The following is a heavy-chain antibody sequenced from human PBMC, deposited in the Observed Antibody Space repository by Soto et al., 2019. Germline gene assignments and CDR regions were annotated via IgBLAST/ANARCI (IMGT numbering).Heavy chain of an antibody. J-gene: IGHJ6*04. Sequence: GASVKVSCKTSGFTFSSSAVHWVRQARGHRLQRKGWIDVGSGNANYAQMLQERVNISRAMSTSTAYMELSSLRPEDTAVYYCVTNLNIEMDGTGYYYYAMDGWGNVITVTFS. CDR3: VTNLNIEMDGTGYYYYAMDG. V-gene: IGHV1-58*01. CDR1: GFTFSSSA. CDR2: IDVGSGNA. D-gene: IGHD6-19*01.